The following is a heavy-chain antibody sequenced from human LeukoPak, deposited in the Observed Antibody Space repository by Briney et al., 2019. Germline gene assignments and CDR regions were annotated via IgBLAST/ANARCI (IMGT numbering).Heavy chain of an antibody. Sequence: SETLSLTCAVYGGSFSGYYWSWIRQPPGKRLEWIGEINHSGSTNYNPSLKSRVTISVDTSKNQFSLKLSSVTAADTAVYYCARAVDYSSSWYGVDYWGQGTLVTVSS. CDR2: INHSGST. CDR3: ARAVDYSSSWYGVDY. D-gene: IGHD6-13*01. J-gene: IGHJ4*02. V-gene: IGHV4-34*01. CDR1: GGSFSGYY.